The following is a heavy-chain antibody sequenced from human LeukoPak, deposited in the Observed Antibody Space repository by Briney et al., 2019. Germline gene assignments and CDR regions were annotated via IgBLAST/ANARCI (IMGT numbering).Heavy chain of an antibody. V-gene: IGHV3-23*01. J-gene: IGHJ4*02. Sequence: PGGSLRLSCAASGFTFSSYAMSWVRQAPGKGLEWVSAISGSGGRTHYADSVEGRFTISRDNSNNTLYLQMNSLRAEDTAVYYCARDKYYYDSSGGGYYFDYWGQGTLVTVSS. CDR1: GFTFSSYA. CDR2: ISGSGGRT. D-gene: IGHD3-22*01. CDR3: ARDKYYYDSSGGGYYFDY.